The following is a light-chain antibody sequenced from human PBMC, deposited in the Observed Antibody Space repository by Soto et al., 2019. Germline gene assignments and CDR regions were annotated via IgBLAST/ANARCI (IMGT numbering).Light chain of an antibody. CDR2: KAS. V-gene: IGKV1-5*03. CDR3: QQYKTFWT. CDR1: QSVNSW. J-gene: IGKJ1*01. Sequence: DIKMYMSPSTVYASENDRVTITCRASQSVNSWLAWFQQKPGKAPKLLIYKASSLQSGVSSRFSGGGSGTEFTLTISSLQPDDFATYYCQQYKTFWTVGPGSKVDI.